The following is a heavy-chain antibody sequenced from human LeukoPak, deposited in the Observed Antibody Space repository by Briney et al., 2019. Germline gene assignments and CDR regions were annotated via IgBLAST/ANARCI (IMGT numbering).Heavy chain of an antibody. D-gene: IGHD2-15*01. Sequence: GGSLRLSYAASGFSFRNYWMGWVRQAPGKGLEWVANTKPDGGAEYYADSVRGRFTASRDNANNLLYLQMNRLRAEDTAVYYCARDGGLHTNFDYWGQGTLLTVSS. CDR3: ARDGGLHTNFDY. CDR1: GFSFRNYW. CDR2: TKPDGGAE. V-gene: IGHV3-7*01. J-gene: IGHJ4*02.